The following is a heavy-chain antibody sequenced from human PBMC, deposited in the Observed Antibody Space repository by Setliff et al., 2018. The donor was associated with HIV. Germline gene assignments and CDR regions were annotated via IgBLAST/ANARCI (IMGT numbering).Heavy chain of an antibody. V-gene: IGHV4-38-2*01. Sequence: PSETLSLTCAVSGYSISTAYYWGWIRQPPGKGLEWIGSVYHSGTTYYNPPLKSRLSISVDTSKNEVSLKFTSVTAADTAMYYCTRHLPVYYGSGVSYYFDYWGQGILVTVSS. CDR1: GYSISTAYY. CDR2: VYHSGTT. J-gene: IGHJ4*02. D-gene: IGHD3-10*01. CDR3: TRHLPVYYGSGVSYYFDY.